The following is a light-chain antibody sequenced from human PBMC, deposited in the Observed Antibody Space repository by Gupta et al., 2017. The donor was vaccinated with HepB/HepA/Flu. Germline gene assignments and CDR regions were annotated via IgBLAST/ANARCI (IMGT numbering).Light chain of an antibody. Sequence: QSALTQPASVSGSPGPSITISCTGTSSDGGGYNYVSWYQQHPGKAPKLMIYDVSNRPSGVSNRFSGSKSGNTASLTISGLQAEDEADYYCSSYTSSSTGVFGGGTKLTVL. CDR1: SSDGGGYNY. J-gene: IGLJ2*01. CDR2: DVS. V-gene: IGLV2-14*03. CDR3: SSYTSSSTGV.